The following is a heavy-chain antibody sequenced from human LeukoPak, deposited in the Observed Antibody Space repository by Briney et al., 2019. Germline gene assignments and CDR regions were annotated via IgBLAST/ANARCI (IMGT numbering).Heavy chain of an antibody. D-gene: IGHD6-13*01. CDR2: INHSGST. CDR3: WGYTTRGDWFDP. V-gene: IGHV4-34*01. J-gene: IGHJ5*02. Sequence: SETLSLTCAVYGGSFSDYYWSWIRQPPGRGLEWIGEINHSGSTNYKSSLKSRVTISLDTSKNQFFLRLSSVTAADTAVYYCWGYTTRGDWFDPWGQGTLVTVSS. CDR1: GGSFSDYY.